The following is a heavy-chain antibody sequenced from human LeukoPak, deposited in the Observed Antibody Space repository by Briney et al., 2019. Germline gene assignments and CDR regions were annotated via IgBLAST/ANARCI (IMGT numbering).Heavy chain of an antibody. V-gene: IGHV4-39*01. D-gene: IGHD4-17*01. Sequence: SETLSLTCTVSGGSISSSSYYWGWLRQPPGKGLEWIGSIYYSGSTYYNPSLKSRVTISVDTSKNPLSLKLSSVTAADTAVYYCASGTTVTTPFDYWGQGTLVTVSS. CDR1: GGSISSSSYY. J-gene: IGHJ4*02. CDR2: IYYSGST. CDR3: ASGTTVTTPFDY.